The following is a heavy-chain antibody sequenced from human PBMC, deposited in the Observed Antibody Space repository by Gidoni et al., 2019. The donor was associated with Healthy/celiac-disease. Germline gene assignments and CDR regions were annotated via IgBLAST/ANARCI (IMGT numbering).Heavy chain of an antibody. CDR1: GGSLSRGSYY. J-gene: IGHJ4*02. CDR2: IYTSGST. Sequence: QVQPQESGPGLVKPSQTLSPTCTVSGGSLSRGSYYWSWSRQPAGKGLEWIGRIYTSGSTNYNPPLKSRVTMSVDTSKNQFSRKLSSVTAADTAVYYCAREGAGAPGDYWGQGTLVTVSS. CDR3: AREGAGAPGDY. V-gene: IGHV4-61*02. D-gene: IGHD1-26*01.